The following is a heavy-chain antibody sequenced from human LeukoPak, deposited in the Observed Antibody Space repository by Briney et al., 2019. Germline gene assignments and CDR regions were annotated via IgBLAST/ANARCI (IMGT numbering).Heavy chain of an antibody. D-gene: IGHD2-21*01. Sequence: PGGSLRLSCAASGFTFSSCAMNWVRQAPGKGLEWVAVISHDGTIEYYTDSVKGRFTISRDNSKDRLYLQMNSLRAEDTAVYYCASDRRGDRDYWGQGTLVTVSS. CDR2: ISHDGTIE. CDR3: ASDRRGDRDY. V-gene: IGHV3-30*04. J-gene: IGHJ4*02. CDR1: GFTFSSCA.